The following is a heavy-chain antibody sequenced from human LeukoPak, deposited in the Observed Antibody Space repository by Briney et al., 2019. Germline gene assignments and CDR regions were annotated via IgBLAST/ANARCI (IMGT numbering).Heavy chain of an antibody. J-gene: IGHJ4*02. D-gene: IGHD3-22*01. V-gene: IGHV3-53*01. CDR2: IYSGGST. CDR1: GFTFSDYY. Sequence: GGSLRLSCAASGFTFSDYYMSWVRQAPGKWLEWVSVIYSGGSTYYADSVKGRFTISRDNSKNMLYLQMNSLRADDTAVYYCARERGYYYDSSGYYQNYYYFDYWGQGTLVTVSS. CDR3: ARERGYYYDSSGYYQNYYYFDY.